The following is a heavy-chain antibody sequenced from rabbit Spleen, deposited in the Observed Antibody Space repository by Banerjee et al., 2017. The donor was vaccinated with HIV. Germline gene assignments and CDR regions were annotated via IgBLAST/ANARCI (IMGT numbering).Heavy chain of an antibody. Sequence: QEQLVESGGGLVQPEGSLTLTCKASGFSFGDRDVMCWVRQAPGKGLEWIACINAATAKPVYATWAKGRFTISRTSSTTVTLRMTSLTAADTATYFCARDLVGVIGWNFNLWGPGTLVTV. CDR2: INAATAKP. V-gene: IGHV1S45*01. J-gene: IGHJ4*01. CDR1: GFSFGDRDV. CDR3: ARDLVGVIGWNFNL. D-gene: IGHD1-1*01.